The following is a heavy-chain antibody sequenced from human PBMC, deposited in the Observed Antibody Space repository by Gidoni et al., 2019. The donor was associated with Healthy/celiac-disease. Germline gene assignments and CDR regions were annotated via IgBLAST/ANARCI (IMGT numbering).Heavy chain of an antibody. Sequence: QVQLVQSGAEVKKTGSSVKVSCKASGGTFSRDAISWVRQAPGPGLEWMGGIIPIFGTANYAQKFQGRVTITADESTSTAYMELSSLRSEDTAVYYCARDDKLVIRGYYDSSGYYYSIYWGQGTLVTVSS. V-gene: IGHV1-69*01. CDR3: ARDDKLVIRGYYDSSGYYYSIY. D-gene: IGHD3-22*01. CDR1: GGTFSRDA. CDR2: IIPIFGTA. J-gene: IGHJ4*02.